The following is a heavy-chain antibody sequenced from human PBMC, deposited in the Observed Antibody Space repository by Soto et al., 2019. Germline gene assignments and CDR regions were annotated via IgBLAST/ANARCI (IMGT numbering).Heavy chain of an antibody. V-gene: IGHV1-46*01. D-gene: IGHD3-9*01. J-gene: IGHJ3*02. CDR3: ARDLTDILTGYYNVNGAFDI. Sequence: ASVKVSCKASGYTFTSYYMHWVRQAPGQGLEWMGIINPSGGSTSYAQKFQGRVTMTRDTSTSAVYMELSSLRSEDTAVYYCARDLTDILTGYYNVNGAFDIWGQGTMVTVSS. CDR1: GYTFTSYY. CDR2: INPSGGST.